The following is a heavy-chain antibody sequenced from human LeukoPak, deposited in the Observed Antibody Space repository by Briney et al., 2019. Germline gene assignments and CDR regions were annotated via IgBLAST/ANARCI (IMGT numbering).Heavy chain of an antibody. J-gene: IGHJ5*02. CDR3: ARGIAAEGGWFDP. CDR2: IYYSGST. Sequence: MSSETLSLTCTVSGGSISSYYWSWIRQPPGKGLEWIGYIYYSGSTNYNPSLKSRVTISVDTSKNQFSLKLSSVTAADTAVYYCARGIAAEGGWFDPWGQGTLVTVSS. V-gene: IGHV4-59*01. CDR1: GGSISSYY. D-gene: IGHD6-13*01.